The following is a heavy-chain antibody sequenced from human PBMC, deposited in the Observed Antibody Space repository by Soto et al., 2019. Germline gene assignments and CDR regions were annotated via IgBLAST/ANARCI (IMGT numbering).Heavy chain of an antibody. J-gene: IGHJ4*02. V-gene: IGHV3-48*04. D-gene: IGHD6-19*01. CDR3: AREFGCSGGWYDY. CDR2: ISSGSSTI. Sequence: EVQLVESGGGLVQPGGSLRLSCAASGFTFSRYSMNWVRQAPGKGLEWVSYISSGSSTIYYGDSVKGRFTVSRDNAKNSLYLQMNSLRAEDTAVYYCAREFGCSGGWYDYWGLGTLVTVSS. CDR1: GFTFSRYS.